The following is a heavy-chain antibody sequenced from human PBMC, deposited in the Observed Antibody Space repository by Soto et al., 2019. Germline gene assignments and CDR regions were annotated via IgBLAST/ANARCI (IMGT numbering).Heavy chain of an antibody. Sequence: PSETLSLTCTVSGGSISSSSYYWGWIRQPPGKGLEWIGSIYYSGSTYYNPSLKSRVTISVDTSKNQFSLKLSSVTAADTAVYYCARHGEYSSSWAYYYYGMDVWGQGTTVTVSS. V-gene: IGHV4-39*01. CDR3: ARHGEYSSSWAYYYYGMDV. D-gene: IGHD6-13*01. J-gene: IGHJ6*02. CDR1: GGSISSSSYY. CDR2: IYYSGST.